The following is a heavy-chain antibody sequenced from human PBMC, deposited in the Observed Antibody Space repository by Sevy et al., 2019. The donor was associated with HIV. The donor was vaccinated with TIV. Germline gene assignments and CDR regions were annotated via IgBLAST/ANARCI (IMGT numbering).Heavy chain of an antibody. Sequence: GGSLRLSCAASGFNFNIYWMHWVRQAPGKGLVWVSLINMDGTSTRYADSVKGRFTMSRDNAQNTLFLQMNSLSAEDTAVYYCANFDCGGDCNGWGQGTLVTVSS. D-gene: IGHD2-21*02. CDR2: INMDGTST. J-gene: IGHJ4*02. CDR1: GFNFNIYW. CDR3: ANFDCGGDCNG. V-gene: IGHV3-74*01.